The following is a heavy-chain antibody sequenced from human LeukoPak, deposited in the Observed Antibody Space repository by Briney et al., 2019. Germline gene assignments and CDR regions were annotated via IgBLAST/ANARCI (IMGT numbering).Heavy chain of an antibody. D-gene: IGHD3-10*01. CDR1: GFTFSSYG. J-gene: IGHJ4*02. CDR2: IRYDGSNK. Sequence: PGGSLRLSCAASGFTFSSYGMHWVRQAPGKGLEWVAFIRYDGSNKYYADSVKGRFTISRDNSKNTLYLQMNSLRAEDTAVYYCAKGVEFNRRITYPGYWGRGTLVTVSS. V-gene: IGHV3-30*02. CDR3: AKGVEFNRRITYPGY.